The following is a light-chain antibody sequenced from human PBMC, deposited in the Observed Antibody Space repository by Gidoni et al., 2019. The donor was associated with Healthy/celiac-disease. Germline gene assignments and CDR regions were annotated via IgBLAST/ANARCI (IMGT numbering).Light chain of an antibody. V-gene: IGKV4-1*01. J-gene: IGKJ4*01. CDR2: WAS. Sequence: DIVMTQSPDSLAVSLGERATINCKSSQSVLYSSNNKNYLAWYQHKPGQPPKLLIYWASTRESGVPDRFSGSGSGTDFTLTISSLQAEDVAVYYCQQYYSTPLLTFGGXTKVEIK. CDR3: QQYYSTPLLT. CDR1: QSVLYSSNNKNY.